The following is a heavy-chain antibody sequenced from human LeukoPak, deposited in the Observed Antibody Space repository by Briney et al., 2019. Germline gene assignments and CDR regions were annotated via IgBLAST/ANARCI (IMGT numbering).Heavy chain of an antibody. CDR1: GYTFPDYG. D-gene: IGHD6-6*01. Sequence: ASVRLSCKASGYTFPDYGISWVRQAPGQGLEWAGWISGYNGHTNYAQKFQGRVTMTTDTSTSTVYMELRTLRSDDTAVYYSARDQNIAGRPDYWGQGTLVTVSS. J-gene: IGHJ4*02. CDR3: ARDQNIAGRPDY. CDR2: ISGYNGHT. V-gene: IGHV1-18*01.